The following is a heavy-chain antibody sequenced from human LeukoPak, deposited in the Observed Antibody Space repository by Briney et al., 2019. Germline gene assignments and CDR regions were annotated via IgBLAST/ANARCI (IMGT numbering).Heavy chain of an antibody. Sequence: GESLKISCKGSGYSFTSYWIGWVRQMPGKGLEWMGIIYPGDSDTRYSPSFQGQVTISADKSISTAYLQWSSLKASDTAMYYCARAPWYYYGSSGYCDYWGQGTLVTVSS. D-gene: IGHD3-22*01. CDR3: ARAPWYYYGSSGYCDY. CDR1: GYSFTSYW. J-gene: IGHJ4*02. CDR2: IYPGDSDT. V-gene: IGHV5-51*01.